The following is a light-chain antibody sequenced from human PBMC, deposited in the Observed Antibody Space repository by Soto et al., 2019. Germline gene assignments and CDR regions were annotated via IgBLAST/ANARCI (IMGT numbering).Light chain of an antibody. CDR3: MQGSHWPPIT. J-gene: IGKJ5*01. Sequence: DLVMTQSPYSLSVSLGERATINCKSSQSFLYSSNNKNYLAWYQQKPGQPPKLLIYWASTRDSGVPDRFSGSGSGTDFTLKISRVEAEDVGLYYCMQGSHWPPITFGQGTRLEIK. CDR1: QSFLYSSNNKNY. CDR2: WAS. V-gene: IGKV4-1*01.